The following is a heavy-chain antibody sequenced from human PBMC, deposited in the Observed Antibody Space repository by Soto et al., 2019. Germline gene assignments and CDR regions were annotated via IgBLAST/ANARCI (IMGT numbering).Heavy chain of an antibody. D-gene: IGHD3-3*01. J-gene: IGHJ5*02. CDR2: IYYSGST. CDR1: GGSISSGGYY. V-gene: IGHV4-31*01. Sequence: QVQLQESGPGLVKPSQTLSLTCTVSGGSISSGGYYWSWIRQHPGKGLEWIGYIYYSGSTSYNPSLKSLVNISVDTSKNQFTLKLSSVTAADTAVYYCARGSIFGVVPNWFDPWGQGTLVTVSS. CDR3: ARGSIFGVVPNWFDP.